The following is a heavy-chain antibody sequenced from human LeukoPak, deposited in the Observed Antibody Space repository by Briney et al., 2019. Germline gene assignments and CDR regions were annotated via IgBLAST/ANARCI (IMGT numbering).Heavy chain of an antibody. Sequence: GASVKVSCKASGGTFSSYAISWVRQAPGQGLEWMGGIIPIFGTANYAQKFQGRVTITTDESTSTAYMELSSLRSEDTAVYYCATSPTLMVRGDRDAFDIWGQGTMVTVSS. V-gene: IGHV1-69*05. D-gene: IGHD3-10*01. CDR1: GGTFSSYA. J-gene: IGHJ3*02. CDR2: IIPIFGTA. CDR3: ATSPTLMVRGDRDAFDI.